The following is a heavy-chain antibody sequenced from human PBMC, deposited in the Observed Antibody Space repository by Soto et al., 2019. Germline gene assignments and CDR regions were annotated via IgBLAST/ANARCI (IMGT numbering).Heavy chain of an antibody. CDR1: GGTFSSYA. J-gene: IGHJ3*02. CDR2: IIPIFGTA. CDR3: ARGRRGYDDGDAFDI. D-gene: IGHD3-22*01. V-gene: IGHV1-69*13. Sequence: SVKVSCRASGGTFSSYAISWVRQAPGQGLEWMGGIIPIFGTATYAQKFQGRVTITADESTSTAYMELSSLRSEDTAVYYCARGRRGYDDGDAFDIWGQGTMVTVSS.